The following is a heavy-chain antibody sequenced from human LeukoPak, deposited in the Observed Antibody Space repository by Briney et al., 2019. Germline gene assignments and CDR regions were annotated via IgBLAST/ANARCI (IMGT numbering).Heavy chain of an antibody. CDR2: IKQDGGET. CDR3: TREEHSNYNY. Sequence: GGSLRLSCAASGFTFSSYWMSWVRQAPGKGLEWVANIKQDGGETFYVDSVKGRFTISRDNAKNSLYLQMNSLRAEDTAVYYCTREEHSNYNYWGQGTLVTVSS. V-gene: IGHV3-7*01. J-gene: IGHJ4*02. D-gene: IGHD4-11*01. CDR1: GFTFSSYW.